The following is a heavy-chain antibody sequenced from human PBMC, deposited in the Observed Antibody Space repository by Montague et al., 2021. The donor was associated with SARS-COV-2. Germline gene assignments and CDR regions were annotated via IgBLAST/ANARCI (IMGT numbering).Heavy chain of an antibody. Sequence: VTSTQTLTLTCTFSGFSLSTRGMCVSWIRQPPGKALEWLARIXWDDDKYYSTSLKTRLTISKDISKNQVVLTMTNMDPVDTATYYCARSLPTTAMDVWGQGTTVTVSS. J-gene: IGHJ6*02. D-gene: IGHD5-12*01. V-gene: IGHV2-70*11. CDR2: IXWDDDK. CDR1: GFSLSTRGMC. CDR3: ARSLPTTAMDV.